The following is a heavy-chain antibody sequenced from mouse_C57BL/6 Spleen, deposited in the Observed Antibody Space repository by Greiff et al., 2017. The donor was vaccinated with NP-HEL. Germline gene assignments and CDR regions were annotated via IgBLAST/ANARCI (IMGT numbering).Heavy chain of an antibody. D-gene: IGHD1-1*01. J-gene: IGHJ1*03. CDR3: ARLGGSSYDYWYFDV. Sequence: RLEWVAYISNGGGSTYYPDTVKGRFTISRDNAKNTLYLQMSRLKSEDTAMYYCARLGGSSYDYWYFDVWGTGTTVTVSS. CDR2: ISNGGGST. V-gene: IGHV5-12*01.